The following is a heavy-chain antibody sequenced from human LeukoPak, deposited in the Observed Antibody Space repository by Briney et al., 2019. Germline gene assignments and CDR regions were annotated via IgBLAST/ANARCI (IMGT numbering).Heavy chain of an antibody. CDR2: IYYSGST. D-gene: IGHD1-26*01. Sequence: SETLSLTCTVSGGSISSYYWIWIRQPPGKGLEGIGYIYYSGSTNYNPSLKRRVTISVNTSRNQFSLKLSSVTAADTAVYYCAREYSGSYNYWGQGTLVTVSS. V-gene: IGHV4-59*01. J-gene: IGHJ4*02. CDR3: AREYSGSYNY. CDR1: GGSISSYY.